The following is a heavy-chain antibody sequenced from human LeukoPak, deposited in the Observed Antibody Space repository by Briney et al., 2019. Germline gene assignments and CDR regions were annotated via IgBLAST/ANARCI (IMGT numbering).Heavy chain of an antibody. CDR1: GFTFSSYW. D-gene: IGHD3-22*01. V-gene: IGHV3-7*04. J-gene: IGHJ3*02. CDR3: ARDRDYYDSSGYSDAFDI. CDR2: IKQDGSEK. Sequence: GGCLRLSCAASGFTFSSYWMSWVRQAPGKGLEWVANIKQDGSEKYYVDSVKGRFTISRDNAKNSLYLQMNSLRAEDTAVYYCARDRDYYDSSGYSDAFDIWGQGTMVTVSS.